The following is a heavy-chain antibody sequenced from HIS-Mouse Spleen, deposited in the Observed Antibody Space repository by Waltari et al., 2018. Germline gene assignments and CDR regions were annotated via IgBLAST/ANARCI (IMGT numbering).Heavy chain of an antibody. CDR1: GGSFSGYY. J-gene: IGHJ4*02. V-gene: IGHV4-34*01. Sequence: QVQLQQWGAGLLKPSETLSLTCAAYGGSFSGYYWGWTRQPPGKGLEGIGEINHSGSTNYNPSRKSRVTISVHTSKTQFSLKLSSVTAADTAVYYCARMGPASGSYGDYWGQGTLVTVSS. CDR3: ARMGPASGSYGDY. D-gene: IGHD1-26*01. CDR2: INHSGST.